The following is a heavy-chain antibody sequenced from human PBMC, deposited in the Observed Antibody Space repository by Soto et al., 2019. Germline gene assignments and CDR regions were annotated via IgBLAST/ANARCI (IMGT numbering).Heavy chain of an antibody. CDR1: GFSLSRKGMS. Sequence: SGPTLVNPKQTLILTCAFSGFSLSRKGMSVSWIRQPPGKALEFLALIDWEEEKFSSPSLRTRLTVSKDTSKSQVVLTLTNVDPVDTATYYCTRSTNWNYAYYFDYWGQGTLVTVSS. V-gene: IGHV2-70*01. CDR2: IDWEEEK. D-gene: IGHD1-7*01. J-gene: IGHJ4*02. CDR3: TRSTNWNYAYYFDY.